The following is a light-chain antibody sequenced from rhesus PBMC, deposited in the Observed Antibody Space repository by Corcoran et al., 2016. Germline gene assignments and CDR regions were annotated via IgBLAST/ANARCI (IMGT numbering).Light chain of an antibody. CDR3: QQHNSNPLT. Sequence: DIQMTQSPSSLAASVGDRVTITCRTSENVNNNLNWYQQKPGKAPKLVIYKASTLQSGVPSRFSGRGTGTDYTFTISSLQSEDFATYYCQQHNSNPLTFGGGTKVEIK. J-gene: IGKJ4*01. CDR1: ENVNNN. CDR2: KAS. V-gene: IGKV1-74*01.